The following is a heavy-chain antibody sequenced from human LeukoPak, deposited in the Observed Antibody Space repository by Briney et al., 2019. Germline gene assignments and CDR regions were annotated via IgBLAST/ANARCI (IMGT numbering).Heavy chain of an antibody. V-gene: IGHV6-1*01. Sequence: SQTLSLTCAISGDTVSTNRTTWTWISQSPSRGLECLVRTYRSSKWMTDYETSVKSRLTITPDTSKNQLSLHLNSVTPEDTAVYYCAREGPGMDAWGEGTTVTVSS. CDR1: GDTVSTNRTT. CDR2: TYRSSKWMT. CDR3: AREGPGMDA. J-gene: IGHJ6*04.